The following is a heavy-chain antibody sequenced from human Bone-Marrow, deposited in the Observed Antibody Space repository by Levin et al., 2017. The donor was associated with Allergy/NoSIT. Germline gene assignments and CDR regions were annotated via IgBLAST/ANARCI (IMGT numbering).Heavy chain of an antibody. V-gene: IGHV3-33*01. CDR2: IWYDGSNK. Sequence: GESLKISCAASGFTFSSYGMHWVRQARGKGLEWVAVIWYDGSNKYYADSVKGRLTISRDNSKNTLYLQMNSLRAEDTAVYYCARAPGIAAAGPFDYWGQGTLVTVSS. CDR3: ARAPGIAAAGPFDY. D-gene: IGHD6-13*01. J-gene: IGHJ4*01. CDR1: GFTFSSYG.